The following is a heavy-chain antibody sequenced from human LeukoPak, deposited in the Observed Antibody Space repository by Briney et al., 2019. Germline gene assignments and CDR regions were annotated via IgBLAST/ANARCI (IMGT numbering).Heavy chain of an antibody. Sequence: ASVKVSCKASGYTFTSYDINWVRQATGQGLEWMGWMNPNSGNTGYAQKFHGRVTMTRNTSISTAYMELSSLRSEDTAVYYCARVGSGWYYYYYMDVWGKGTTVTVSS. V-gene: IGHV1-8*01. CDR1: GYTFTSYD. CDR3: ARVGSGWYYYYYMDV. D-gene: IGHD6-19*01. CDR2: MNPNSGNT. J-gene: IGHJ6*03.